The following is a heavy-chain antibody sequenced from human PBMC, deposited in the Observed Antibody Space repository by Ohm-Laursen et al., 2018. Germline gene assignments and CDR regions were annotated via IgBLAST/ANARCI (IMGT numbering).Heavy chain of an antibody. CDR1: GYTFTSYD. D-gene: IGHD3-3*01. CDR3: ARGAVGYYDFWSSYYNGWFDP. J-gene: IGHJ5*02. CDR2: MNPNSGNT. Sequence: SSVKVSCKASGYTFTSYDINWVRQATGQGLEWMGWMNPNSGNTGYAQKFQGRVTMTRNTSISTAYMELSSLRSEDTAVYYCARGAVGYYDFWSSYYNGWFDPWGQGTLVTVSS. V-gene: IGHV1-8*01.